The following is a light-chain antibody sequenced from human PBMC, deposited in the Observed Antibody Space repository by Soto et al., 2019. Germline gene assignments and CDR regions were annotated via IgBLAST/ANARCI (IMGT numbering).Light chain of an antibody. Sequence: QSALTQPASVSGSPGQSITISCTGTSSDVGSYNLVSWYQQHPGKAPKLMIYEGSKRHSGVSNRFSGSKSGNTASLTISWRQAEDEADYYCCAYAGSSTFYVFGTGTKLTVL. J-gene: IGLJ1*01. CDR3: CAYAGSSTFYV. CDR2: EGS. V-gene: IGLV2-23*03. CDR1: SSDVGSYNL.